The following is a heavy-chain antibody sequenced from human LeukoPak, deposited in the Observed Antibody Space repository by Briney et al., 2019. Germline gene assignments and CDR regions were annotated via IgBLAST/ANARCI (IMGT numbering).Heavy chain of an antibody. CDR3: ARDMTGYCSGGSCSQGFDY. CDR2: IIPISGPA. V-gene: IGHV1-69*13. Sequence: GASVKVSCKASGGTFSSYAISWVRQAPGQGLEWMGGIIPISGPANYAQKFQGRVTITADESTSTAYMELSSLRSEDTAVYYCARDMTGYCSGGSCSQGFDYWGQGTLVTVSS. D-gene: IGHD2-15*01. J-gene: IGHJ4*02. CDR1: GGTFSSYA.